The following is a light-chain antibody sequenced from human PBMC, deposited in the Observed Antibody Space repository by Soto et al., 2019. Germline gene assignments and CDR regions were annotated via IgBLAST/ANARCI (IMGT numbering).Light chain of an antibody. CDR3: TQGTHWPPYT. CDR2: RVS. V-gene: IGKV2-30*02. Sequence: DVVMTQSPLSLPVNLGEPAAISCRSTQSLVHSDGDTYLSWFHQRPGQSPRRLIFRVSKRDFGVPPRFIGSGSGTDFTLEITSVEAEDVGVYYCTQGTHWPPYTFGQGTRLEIK. CDR1: QSLVHSDGDTY. J-gene: IGKJ2*01.